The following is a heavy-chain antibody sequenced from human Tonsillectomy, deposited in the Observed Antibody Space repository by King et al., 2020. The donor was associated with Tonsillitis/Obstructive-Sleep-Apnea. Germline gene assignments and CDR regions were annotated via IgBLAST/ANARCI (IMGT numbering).Heavy chain of an antibody. CDR3: TISGYCSSTSCSDNWFDP. V-gene: IGHV1-3*01. D-gene: IGHD2-2*01. J-gene: IGHJ5*02. CDR1: EYTFTSYA. CDR2: INAGNGNT. Sequence: IQLVQSGAEVKKPGASVKVSCKASEYTFTSYAMHWVRQAPGQRLEWMGWINAGNGNTKYSQKFQGRVTITRDTSASTAYMELSSLRSEDTAVYYCTISGYCSSTSCSDNWFDPWGQGTLVTVSS.